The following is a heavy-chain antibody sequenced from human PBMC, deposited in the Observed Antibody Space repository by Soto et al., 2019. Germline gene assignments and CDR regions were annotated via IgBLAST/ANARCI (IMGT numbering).Heavy chain of an antibody. CDR2: INHSGIT. CDR3: AGGVRGYSDYDPYYFDY. V-gene: IGHV4-34*01. Sequence: SETLSLTCAVYGGSFSGYYWSWIRQPPGKGLAWIGEINHSGITSNNPSLKSRVTISVDTSKNQFSLKLSSVTAADTAVYYCAGGVRGYSDYDPYYFDYWGQGTLVTVSS. J-gene: IGHJ4*02. CDR1: GGSFSGYY. D-gene: IGHD5-12*01.